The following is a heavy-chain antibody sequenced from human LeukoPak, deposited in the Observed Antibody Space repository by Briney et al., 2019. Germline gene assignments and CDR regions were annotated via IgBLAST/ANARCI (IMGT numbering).Heavy chain of an antibody. CDR3: ARGRITMVRGVRATTYYFDY. D-gene: IGHD3-10*01. CDR1: GGSFSGYY. J-gene: IGHJ4*02. Sequence: PSETLSLTCAVYGGSFSGYYWSWIRQPPGKGLEWIGEINHSGSTNYNPSLKSRVTISVDTSKNQFSLKLSSVTAADTAVYYCARGRITMVRGVRATTYYFDYWGQGTLVTVSS. V-gene: IGHV4-34*01. CDR2: INHSGST.